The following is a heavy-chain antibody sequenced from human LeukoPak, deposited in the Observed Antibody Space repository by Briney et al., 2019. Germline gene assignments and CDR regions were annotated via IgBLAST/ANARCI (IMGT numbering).Heavy chain of an antibody. Sequence: SQTLSLTCTVSGGSISSGGYYWSWIRQHPGKGLEWIGYIYYSGSTYYNPSLKSRVTISVDTSKNQFSLKLSSVTAADTAVYYCARSGGYRYYYGSGSSPQDAFDIWGQGTMVTVSS. V-gene: IGHV4-31*03. CDR3: ARSGGYRYYYGSGSSPQDAFDI. D-gene: IGHD3-10*01. J-gene: IGHJ3*02. CDR1: GGSISSGGYY. CDR2: IYYSGST.